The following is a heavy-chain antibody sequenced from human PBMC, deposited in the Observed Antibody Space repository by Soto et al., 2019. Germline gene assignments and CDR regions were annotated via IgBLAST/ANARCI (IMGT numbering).Heavy chain of an antibody. J-gene: IGHJ4*01. CDR3: ARLSGTVDFDY. D-gene: IGHD6-13*01. V-gene: IGHV4-61*01. CDR1: GGSVSSGSYY. Sequence: SETLSLTCTVSGGSVSSGSYYWSWIRQPPGKGLEWIGYIYYSGSTNYNPSLKSRVTISVDTSKNQFSLKLSSVTAADTAVYYCARLSGTVDFDYWGHGTLVTVSS. CDR2: IYYSGST.